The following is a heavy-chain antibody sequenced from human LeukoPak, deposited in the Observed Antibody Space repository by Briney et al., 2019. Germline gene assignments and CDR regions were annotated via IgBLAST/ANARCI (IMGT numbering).Heavy chain of an antibody. CDR2: INPNSGGT. Sequence: GASVKVSCKASGYTFTGYYMHWVRQAPGQGLEWMGRINPNSGGTNYAQKFQGRVTMTRDTSISTAYMELSRLRSDDTAVYYCARAEVVVIAIFDYWGQGTLVTVSS. D-gene: IGHD2-21*01. CDR1: GYTFTGYY. CDR3: ARAEVVVIAIFDY. J-gene: IGHJ4*02. V-gene: IGHV1-2*06.